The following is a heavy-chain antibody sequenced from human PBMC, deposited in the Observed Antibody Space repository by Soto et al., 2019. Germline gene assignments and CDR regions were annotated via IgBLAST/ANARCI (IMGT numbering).Heavy chain of an antibody. Sequence: GGSLRLSCAASGFTFSSYGMHWVRQAPGKGLEWVAVISYDGSNKYYADSVKGRFTISRDNSKNTLYLQMNSLRAEDTAVYYCAKPQWLFEVPSEYFQHWGQGTLVTVS. J-gene: IGHJ1*01. V-gene: IGHV3-30*18. CDR3: AKPQWLFEVPSEYFQH. CDR2: ISYDGSNK. CDR1: GFTFSSYG. D-gene: IGHD3-22*01.